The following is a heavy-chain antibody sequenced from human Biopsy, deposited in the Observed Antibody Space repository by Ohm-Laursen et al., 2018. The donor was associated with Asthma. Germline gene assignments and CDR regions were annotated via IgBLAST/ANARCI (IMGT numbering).Heavy chain of an antibody. V-gene: IGHV3-7*01. CDR2: IKHDGSEK. Sequence: GSLRLSCAASGFTFGAYCMSWVRQVPGQGLEWVANIKHDGSEKNHVDSLKGRFTISRDNAKNSLYLQMNSLRAEDTAAYYCARTFHFWSPYHAEHYQLWGQGTLVTVSS. CDR1: GFTFGAYC. CDR3: ARTFHFWSPYHAEHYQL. D-gene: IGHD3-3*02. J-gene: IGHJ1*01.